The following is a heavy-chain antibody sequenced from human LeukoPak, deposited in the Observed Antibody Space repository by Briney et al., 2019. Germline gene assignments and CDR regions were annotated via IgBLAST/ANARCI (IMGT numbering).Heavy chain of an antibody. CDR3: ARRELAGSTAYFDY. V-gene: IGHV1-46*01. CDR1: GYTFTSYY. D-gene: IGHD1-26*01. J-gene: IGHJ4*02. Sequence: GASVKVSCKASGYTFTSYYIHWVRQAPGQGLEWMGIINPSGGSTNYAQDFQGRVTMTRDTSTSTVYMELSSLRSEDTAMYYCARRELAGSTAYFDYWGQGTLVTVSS. CDR2: INPSGGST.